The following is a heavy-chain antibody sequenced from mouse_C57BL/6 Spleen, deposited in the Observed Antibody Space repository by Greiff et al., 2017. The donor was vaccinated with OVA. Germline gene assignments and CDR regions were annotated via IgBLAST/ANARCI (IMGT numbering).Heavy chain of an antibody. J-gene: IGHJ4*01. CDR1: GFTFSSYG. V-gene: IGHV5-6*02. Sequence: EVKLVESGGDLVKPGGSLKLSCAASGFTFSSYGMSWVRQTPDKRLEWVATISSGGSYTYYPDNVKGRFTISRDNAKNTLYLQMSSLKSEDTAMYYCARHVVATDYAMDYWGQGTSVTVSS. D-gene: IGHD1-1*01. CDR3: ARHVVATDYAMDY. CDR2: ISSGGSYT.